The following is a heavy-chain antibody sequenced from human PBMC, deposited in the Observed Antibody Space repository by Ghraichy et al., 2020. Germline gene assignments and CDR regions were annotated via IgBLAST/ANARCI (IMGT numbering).Heavy chain of an antibody. D-gene: IGHD2-21*02. V-gene: IGHV1-18*01. CDR3: AREPTPRYCGGDCFIDY. Sequence: ASVKVSCKASGYTFTSYGISWVRQAPGQWLEWMGWISAYNGNTNYAQKLQGRVTMTTDTSTSTAYMELRSLRSDDTAVYYCAREPTPRYCGGDCFIDYWGQGTLVTVSS. CDR1: GYTFTSYG. CDR2: ISAYNGNT. J-gene: IGHJ4*02.